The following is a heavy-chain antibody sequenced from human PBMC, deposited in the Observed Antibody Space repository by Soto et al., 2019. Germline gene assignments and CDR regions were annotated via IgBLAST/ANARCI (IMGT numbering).Heavy chain of an antibody. CDR2: IYYSGST. Sequence: SETLSLTCTVSGGSISSGDYYWSWIRQPPGKGLEWIGYIYYSGSTYYNPSLKSRVTISVDTSKNQFSLKLSSVTAADTAVYYCSRGGPSSGWYVVLGYFDYWGQGTLVTVSS. J-gene: IGHJ4*02. CDR1: GGSISSGDYY. D-gene: IGHD6-19*01. V-gene: IGHV4-30-4*01. CDR3: SRGGPSSGWYVVLGYFDY.